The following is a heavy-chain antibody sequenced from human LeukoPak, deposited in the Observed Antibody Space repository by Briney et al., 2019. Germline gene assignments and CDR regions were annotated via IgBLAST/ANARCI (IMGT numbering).Heavy chain of an antibody. V-gene: IGHV3-30-3*01. CDR3: AREVAAAGPGRDY. CDR1: GFTFSSYA. CDR2: ISYDGSNK. Sequence: GGSLRLSCAASGFTFSSYAMHWVRQAPGKGLEWVAVISYDGSNKYYADSVKGRFTISRDNSKNTLYLQMNSLRAEDTAVYYCAREVAAAGPGRDYWGQGTLVTVSS. D-gene: IGHD6-13*01. J-gene: IGHJ4*02.